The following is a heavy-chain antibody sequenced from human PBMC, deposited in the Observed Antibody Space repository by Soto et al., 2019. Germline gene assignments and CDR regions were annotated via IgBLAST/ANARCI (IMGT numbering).Heavy chain of an antibody. CDR1: GYSFTSYW. D-gene: IGHD6-6*01. V-gene: IGHV5-51*01. CDR2: IYPGDSDT. J-gene: IGHJ6*03. CDR3: ARHQAARGYYYYYYMDV. Sequence: GESLKISCKGSGYSFTSYWIGWVRQMPGKGLEWMGIIYPGDSDTRYSPSFQGQVTISADKSISTAYLQWSSLKASDTAMYYCARHQAARGYYYYYYMDVWGKGTTVTVSS.